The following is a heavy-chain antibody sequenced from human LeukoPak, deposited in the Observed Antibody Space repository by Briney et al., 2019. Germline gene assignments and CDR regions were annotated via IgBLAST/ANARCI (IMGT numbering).Heavy chain of an antibody. Sequence: ASVKVSCKASGYTFTSYAMHWVRQAPGQRLEWMGWINAGNGNTKYSQKFQGRVTITRDTSASTAYMELSSLRSEDTAVYYCARDCREWSSGSYINWFDPWGQGTLVTVSS. J-gene: IGHJ5*02. D-gene: IGHD3-10*01. CDR1: GYTFTSYA. CDR2: INAGNGNT. CDR3: ARDCREWSSGSYINWFDP. V-gene: IGHV1-3*01.